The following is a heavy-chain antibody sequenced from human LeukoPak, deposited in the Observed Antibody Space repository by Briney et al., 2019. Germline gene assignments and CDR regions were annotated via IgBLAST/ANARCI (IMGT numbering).Heavy chain of an antibody. CDR2: INHSGST. Sequence: SETLSLTCAVYGGSFSGYYWSWIRQPPGKGLEWIGEINHSGSTNYNPSLKSRATISVDTSKNQFSLKLSSVTAADTAVYYCAREAWIQLWFFDYWGQGTLVTVSS. CDR1: GGSFSGYY. J-gene: IGHJ4*02. CDR3: AREAWIQLWFFDY. D-gene: IGHD5-18*01. V-gene: IGHV4-34*01.